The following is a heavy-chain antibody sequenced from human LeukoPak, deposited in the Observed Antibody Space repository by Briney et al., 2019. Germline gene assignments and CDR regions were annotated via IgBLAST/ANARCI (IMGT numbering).Heavy chain of an antibody. CDR2: INHSGST. J-gene: IGHJ5*02. Sequence: SETLSLTCTVSGGSISSSSYYWGWIRQPPGKGLEWIGEINHSGSTNYNPSLKSRVSISVDTFTKQFSLKLTSVTAADTAVYYCARSPDYYDVVDPWGQGTPVTVSS. D-gene: IGHD3-22*01. V-gene: IGHV4-39*07. CDR3: ARSPDYYDVVDP. CDR1: GGSISSSSYY.